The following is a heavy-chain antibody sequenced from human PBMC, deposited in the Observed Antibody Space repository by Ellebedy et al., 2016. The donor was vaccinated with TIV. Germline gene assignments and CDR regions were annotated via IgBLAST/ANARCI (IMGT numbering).Heavy chain of an antibody. V-gene: IGHV3-48*04. Sequence: GGSLRLXXTASGFNFSSYSMNWVRQAPGKGLEWVSYISAHSNNIFYAYSVKGRFSVSRDNAKNSLFLQMNNLRADDTAVYYCAGRGTYSPYWGQGALVTVSS. CDR2: ISAHSNNI. CDR3: AGRGTYSPY. CDR1: GFNFSSYS. D-gene: IGHD1-26*01. J-gene: IGHJ4*02.